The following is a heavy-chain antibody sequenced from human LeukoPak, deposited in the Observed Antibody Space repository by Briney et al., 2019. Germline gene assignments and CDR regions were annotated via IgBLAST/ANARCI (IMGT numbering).Heavy chain of an antibody. Sequence: PGGSLRLSCAASGFTFSSYAMHWVRQAPGKGLEWVAVISYDGSNKYYADSVKGRFTISRDNSKNTLYLQMNSLRAEDTAVYYCGKDVLAGGLDVWGQGTTVTVSS. CDR2: ISYDGSNK. CDR3: GKDVLAGGLDV. V-gene: IGHV3-30-3*01. CDR1: GFTFSSYA. J-gene: IGHJ6*02.